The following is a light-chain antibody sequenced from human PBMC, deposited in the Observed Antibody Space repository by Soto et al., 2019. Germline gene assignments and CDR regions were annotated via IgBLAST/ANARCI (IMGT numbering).Light chain of an antibody. CDR2: DAS. CDR1: QSVVNY. CDR3: QQYEELPLT. Sequence: DVQLTQSPSTLSASVGDRVAISCQASQSVVNYLNWFQQRPGKAPQLLISDASHLEPGVPSRFSGQRSGTDFTLIISSLQPEDFATDYCQQYEELPLTFGGGTRVEV. J-gene: IGKJ4*01. V-gene: IGKV1-33*01.